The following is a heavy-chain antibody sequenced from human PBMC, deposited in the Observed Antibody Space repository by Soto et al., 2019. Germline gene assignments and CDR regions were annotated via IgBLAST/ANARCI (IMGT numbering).Heavy chain of an antibody. CDR1: GFTFSSYG. CDR3: VADYVPTDTFDI. CDR2: ISSDGSNK. J-gene: IGHJ3*02. V-gene: IGHV3-30*03. D-gene: IGHD3-10*02. Sequence: QVQLVESGGGVVQPGRSLRLSCAASGFTFSSYGMHWVRQAPGKGLEWVAAISSDGSNKYYADSMEGRFTISRDNSKNTLYLQMNSLRAEDTAVYYCVADYVPTDTFDIWGQGTMVTVSS.